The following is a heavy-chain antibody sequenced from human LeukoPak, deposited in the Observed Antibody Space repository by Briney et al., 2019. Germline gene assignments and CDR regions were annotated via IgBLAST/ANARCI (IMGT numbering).Heavy chain of an antibody. CDR2: ISTSGDT. Sequence: SQTLSLTCTVSGGSLSSGTYYWSWIRQPAGKGLEWIGRISTSGDTSYNPSLKSRVSISVDTSKSRFSLKLKSVTAADTAVYYCARHLGFGSYNAFDIWGQGTMVTVSS. CDR3: ARHLGFGSYNAFDI. CDR1: GGSLSSGTYY. J-gene: IGHJ3*02. V-gene: IGHV4-61*02. D-gene: IGHD3-10*01.